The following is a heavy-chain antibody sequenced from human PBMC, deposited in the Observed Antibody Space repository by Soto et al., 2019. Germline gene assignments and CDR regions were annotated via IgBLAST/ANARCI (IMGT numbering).Heavy chain of an antibody. CDR1: GFTFSDDY. J-gene: IGHJ5*02. CDR2: ISGSSHDI. Sequence: QVQLVESGGGLVKPGGSLRLSCAASGFTFSDDYMNWLRQAPGKGLEWVAYISGSSHDINYADSVRGRFTISRDNAKTSLYLQMNSLRVEDTAVYYCVRHARLASSWGLGTRVTVSS. CDR3: VRHARLASS. D-gene: IGHD3-9*01. V-gene: IGHV3-11*06.